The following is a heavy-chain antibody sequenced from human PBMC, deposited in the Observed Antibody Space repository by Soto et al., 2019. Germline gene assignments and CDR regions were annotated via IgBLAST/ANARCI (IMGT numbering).Heavy chain of an antibody. CDR2: IYSGGST. J-gene: IGHJ6*02. V-gene: IGHV3-53*01. CDR3: ARDKDGSGSFYYYGMDV. D-gene: IGHD3-10*01. Sequence: PSETLRLSCAASGFTVSSNYMSWVRQAPGKGLEWVSVIYSGGSTYYADSVKGRFTISRDNSKNTLYLQMNSLRAEDTAVYYCARDKDGSGSFYYYGMDVWGQGTTVTVSS. CDR1: GFTVSSNY.